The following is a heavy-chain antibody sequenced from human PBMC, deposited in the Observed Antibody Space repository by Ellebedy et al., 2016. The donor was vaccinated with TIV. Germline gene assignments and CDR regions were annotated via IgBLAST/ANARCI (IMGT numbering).Heavy chain of an antibody. CDR1: AYTFIDYG. D-gene: IGHD3-10*01. Sequence: AASVKVSCKSSAYTFIDYGITWVRQDPGQGLAWMGWVSAYSGNTNYAENVQGIVTMTTDTSTDTADMELRSLRADDTAVDYCARYSGSGTYYRNGMDVWGQGTTVTVSS. CDR3: ARYSGSGTYYRNGMDV. CDR2: VSAYSGNT. J-gene: IGHJ6*02. V-gene: IGHV1-18*01.